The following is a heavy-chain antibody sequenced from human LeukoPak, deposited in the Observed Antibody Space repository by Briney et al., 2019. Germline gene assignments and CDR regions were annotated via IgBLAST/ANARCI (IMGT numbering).Heavy chain of an antibody. D-gene: IGHD3-22*01. Sequence: ASVKVSCKASGYTFTSYGISWVRQAPGQGLEWMGWISAYNGNTNYAQKLQGRVTMTTDTSTSTAYMELRSLRSDDTAVYYCATRAYGGSYYYFDYWGQGTLVTVSS. V-gene: IGHV1-18*01. J-gene: IGHJ4*02. CDR1: GYTFTSYG. CDR2: ISAYNGNT. CDR3: ATRAYGGSYYYFDY.